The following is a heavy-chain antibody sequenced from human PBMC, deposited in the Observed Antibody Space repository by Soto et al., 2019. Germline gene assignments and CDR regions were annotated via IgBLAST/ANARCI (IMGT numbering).Heavy chain of an antibody. Sequence: EVQLVESGGGLVQPGRSLRLCCAASGFTFDDYAMHWVRQAPGKGLEWVSGISWNSGSIGYADSVKGRFTISRDNAKNSLYLQMNSLRAEDTALYYCAKVGVVRGVRRDWFDPWGQGTLVTVSS. CDR2: ISWNSGSI. J-gene: IGHJ5*02. V-gene: IGHV3-9*01. CDR3: AKVGVVRGVRRDWFDP. CDR1: GFTFDDYA. D-gene: IGHD3-10*01.